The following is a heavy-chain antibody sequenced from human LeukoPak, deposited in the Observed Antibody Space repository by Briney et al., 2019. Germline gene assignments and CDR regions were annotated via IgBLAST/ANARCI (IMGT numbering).Heavy chain of an antibody. Sequence: GGSLRLSCAASGFTFSSYAMSWVRQAPGRGLEWVSAISGSGGSTYYADSVKGRFTISRDNSKNTLYLEMSSLRAEDTAVYYCAKSGYNYDSNAYPFIDYWGQGTLVTVSS. CDR2: ISGSGGST. CDR3: AKSGYNYDSNAYPFIDY. D-gene: IGHD3-22*01. CDR1: GFTFSSYA. V-gene: IGHV3-23*01. J-gene: IGHJ4*02.